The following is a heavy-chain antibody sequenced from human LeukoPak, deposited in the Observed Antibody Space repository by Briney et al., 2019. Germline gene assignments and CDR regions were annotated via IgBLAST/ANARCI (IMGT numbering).Heavy chain of an antibody. Sequence: SETLSLTCTVSGGFISSYNWSWIRQPPGKGLEWIGYIYYSGSTSYNPSLKSRVTMSADTSKNQFSLRLSSVTAADTAVYYCARRGAYSGNDLAWYFDLWGRGTLVTVSS. J-gene: IGHJ2*01. CDR1: GGFISSYN. V-gene: IGHV4-59*08. D-gene: IGHD5-12*01. CDR2: IYYSGST. CDR3: ARRGAYSGNDLAWYFDL.